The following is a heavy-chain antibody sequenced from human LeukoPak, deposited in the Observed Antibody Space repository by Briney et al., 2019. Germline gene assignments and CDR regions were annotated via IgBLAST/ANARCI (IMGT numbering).Heavy chain of an antibody. J-gene: IGHJ4*02. D-gene: IGHD5-18*01. Sequence: GGSLRLSCAASGFTFSSYAMSWVRQAPGKGLEWASAFSGSGGSTYYADSVKGRFTISRDNSKNTLYLQMNSLRAEDTAVYYCAKGQEPWIQLWFSGDYWGQGTLVTVSS. CDR3: AKGQEPWIQLWFSGDY. V-gene: IGHV3-23*01. CDR2: FSGSGGST. CDR1: GFTFSSYA.